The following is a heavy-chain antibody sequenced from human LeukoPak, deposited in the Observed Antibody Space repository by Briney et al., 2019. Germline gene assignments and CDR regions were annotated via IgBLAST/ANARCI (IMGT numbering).Heavy chain of an antibody. CDR2: ISNSAGST. V-gene: IGHV3-23*01. CDR3: AKRASGSGTSLYYFDY. J-gene: IGHJ4*02. Sequence: GGSLRLSCAASGFTFSSYAMSWVRQAPGKGLEWVSVISNSAGSTFYADSVKGRFTISGDNSKNTLYLQMNSLRAEDTAVYYCAKRASGSGTSLYYFDYWGQGTLVTVSS. D-gene: IGHD3-10*01. CDR1: GFTFSSYA.